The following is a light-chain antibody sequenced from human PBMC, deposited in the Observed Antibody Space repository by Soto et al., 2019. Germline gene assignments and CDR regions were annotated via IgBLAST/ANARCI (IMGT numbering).Light chain of an antibody. CDR3: SSYTTNSTLLYV. J-gene: IGLJ1*01. CDR1: SSDVGGYNY. CDR2: AVS. V-gene: IGLV2-14*01. Sequence: QSVLTQPASVSGSPGQSITISCTGTSSDVGGYNYVSWYQQHPGKAPKLMIYAVSNRPSGVSTRFSGSKSGNTASLTISGLQAEDEAEYHCSSYTTNSTLLYVFGTGTKLTVL.